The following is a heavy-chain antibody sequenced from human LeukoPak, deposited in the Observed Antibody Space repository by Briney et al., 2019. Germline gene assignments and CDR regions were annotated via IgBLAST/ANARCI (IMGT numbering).Heavy chain of an antibody. CDR2: ISGSGGST. CDR1: GFTFSSYA. CDR3: ARLNSGYGLRDPRSQFDY. V-gene: IGHV3-23*01. J-gene: IGHJ4*02. Sequence: GGSLRLSCAASGFTFSSYAMSWVRQAPGKGLEWVSAISGSGGSTYYADSVQGRFTISRDNAKNSLYLQMNSLRAEDTAVYYCARLNSGYGLRDPRSQFDYWGQGTLVTVSS. D-gene: IGHD5-12*01.